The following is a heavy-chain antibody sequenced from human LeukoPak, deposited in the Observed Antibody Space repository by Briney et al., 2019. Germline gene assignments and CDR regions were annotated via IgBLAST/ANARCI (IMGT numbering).Heavy chain of an antibody. CDR3: ASVKLGYYYDTNGYFDS. Sequence: KTSETLSLTCTVSTDSISKSLYHWAWVRQPPGKGLEWIAEIYYQGNTYYNPSLSGRVTISVDTSKNQFSLQLNAVTAADTALYFCASVKLGYYYDTNGYFDSWGQGIPVTASS. J-gene: IGHJ4*02. V-gene: IGHV4-39*07. D-gene: IGHD3-22*01. CDR2: IYYQGNT. CDR1: TDSISKSLYH.